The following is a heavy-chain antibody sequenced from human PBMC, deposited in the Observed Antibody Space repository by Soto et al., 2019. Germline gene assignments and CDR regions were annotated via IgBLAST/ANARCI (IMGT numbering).Heavy chain of an antibody. CDR2: VHSSGIT. D-gene: IGHD3-16*01. CDR3: ARGLTMGQLPSHFDH. CDR1: GGSVSNDNFY. Sequence: SETLSLTCTVSGGSVSNDNFYWSWIRQPAGKGLEWIGYVHSSGITNYNPSLKRRVTISVDTSRNQFSLRLSSVTAADTVVYYCARGLTMGQLPSHFDHWGQGTLVTVSS. J-gene: IGHJ5*02. V-gene: IGHV4-61*01.